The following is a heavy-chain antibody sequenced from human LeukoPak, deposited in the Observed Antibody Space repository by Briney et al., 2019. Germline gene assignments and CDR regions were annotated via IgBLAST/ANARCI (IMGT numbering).Heavy chain of an antibody. J-gene: IGHJ5*02. CDR2: ISGSGGST. CDR3: ANPRRDFWSGPSDNWFDP. Sequence: PGGSLRLSCAASGFTFSSYAMSWVRQAPGKGLEWVSAISGSGGSTYYADSVKGRFTISRDNSKNTLYLQMNSLRAEDTAVYNCANPRRDFWSGPSDNWFDPWGQGTLVTVSS. D-gene: IGHD3-3*01. V-gene: IGHV3-23*01. CDR1: GFTFSSYA.